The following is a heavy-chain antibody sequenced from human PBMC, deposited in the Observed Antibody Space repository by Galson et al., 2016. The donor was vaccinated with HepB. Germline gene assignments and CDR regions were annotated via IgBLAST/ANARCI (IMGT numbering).Heavy chain of an antibody. J-gene: IGHJ6*02. Sequence: SETLSLTCTVSGGSISSYYWGWIRQPPGKGLEWIGYIYYSGSTNYNPSPKSRVTISVDTSKNQFALKLSSVTAADTAVYYCARNKSPNYDFWSGYNNYYFFGLDVWGQGATVTVSS. CDR2: IYYSGST. CDR3: ARNKSPNYDFWSGYNNYYFFGLDV. D-gene: IGHD3-3*01. CDR1: GGSISSYY. V-gene: IGHV4-59*01.